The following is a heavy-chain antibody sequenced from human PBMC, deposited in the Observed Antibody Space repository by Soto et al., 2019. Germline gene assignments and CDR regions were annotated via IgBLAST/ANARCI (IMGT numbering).Heavy chain of an antibody. CDR1: GFTFSNAW. J-gene: IGHJ4*02. Sequence: GGSLRLSCAASGFTFSNAWMNWVRQAPGKGLEWVGRIKSKTDGGTTDYAAPVKGRFTISRDDSKNTLYLQMNSLKTEDTAVYYCTTVATEYYYDSSGYYRPGCYFDYWGQGTLVTVSS. CDR2: IKSKTDGGTT. V-gene: IGHV3-15*07. D-gene: IGHD3-22*01. CDR3: TTVATEYYYDSSGYYRPGCYFDY.